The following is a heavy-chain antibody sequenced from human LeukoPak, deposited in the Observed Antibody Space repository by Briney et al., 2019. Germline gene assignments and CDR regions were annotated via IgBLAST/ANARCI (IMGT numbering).Heavy chain of an antibody. J-gene: IGHJ4*02. CDR3: ARGNPRYSSGLGFDY. Sequence: NPSETLSLTCAVYGGSFSGYYWSWIRQPPGKGLEWIGEINHSGSTNYNPSLKSRVTISVDTSKNQFSLTLNSVTAADTAVYYCARGNPRYSSGLGFDYWGQGSLVTVSS. V-gene: IGHV4-34*01. CDR1: GGSFSGYY. D-gene: IGHD6-19*01. CDR2: INHSGST.